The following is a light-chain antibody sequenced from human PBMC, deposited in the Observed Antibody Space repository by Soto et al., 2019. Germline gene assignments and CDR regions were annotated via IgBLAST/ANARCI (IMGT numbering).Light chain of an antibody. CDR1: QSISSNY. Sequence: EIVLTQSPGTLSLSPGERATLSCRASQSISSNYLAWYQQTPGQAPRLLIYDASSRAAGIPVRFSGSGSGTVFTLTISRLEPEDFGVYYCQQYGGSPRTFGQGTKVEIK. CDR2: DAS. V-gene: IGKV3-20*01. J-gene: IGKJ1*01. CDR3: QQYGGSPRT.